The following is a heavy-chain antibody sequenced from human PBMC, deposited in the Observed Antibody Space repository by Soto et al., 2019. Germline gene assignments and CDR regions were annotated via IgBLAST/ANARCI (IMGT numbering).Heavy chain of an antibody. Sequence: ESGGGVVQPGRSLRLSCAASGFTFSSYGMHWVRQAPGKGLEWVAVISYDGSNKYYADSVKGRFTISRDNSKNTLYLQMNSLRAEDTAVYYCAKDAKLTYYYDSSGYYPDYWGQGTLVTVSS. D-gene: IGHD3-22*01. J-gene: IGHJ4*02. CDR2: ISYDGSNK. CDR1: GFTFSSYG. V-gene: IGHV3-30*18. CDR3: AKDAKLTYYYDSSGYYPDY.